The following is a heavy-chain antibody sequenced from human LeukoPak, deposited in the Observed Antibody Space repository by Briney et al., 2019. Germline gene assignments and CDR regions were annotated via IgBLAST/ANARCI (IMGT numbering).Heavy chain of an antibody. CDR1: GGSISTYY. CDR2: IYYTGST. CDR3: ARHRSGWLQSSFDY. J-gene: IGHJ4*02. D-gene: IGHD5-24*01. V-gene: IGHV4-59*01. Sequence: PSETLSLTCTVSGGSISTYYWSWIRQPPGKGLEWIGYIYYTGSTSYNPSLKSRVTMSLDASKNQFSLELNSVTPADTAVYYCARHRSGWLQSSFDYWGQGTLVTVSS.